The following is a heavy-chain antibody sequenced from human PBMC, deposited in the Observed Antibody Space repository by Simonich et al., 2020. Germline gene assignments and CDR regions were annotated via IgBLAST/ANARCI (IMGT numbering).Heavy chain of an antibody. Sequence: QVQLVESGGGVVQPGRSLRLSCAASGFTFSSYGMHWVRQAPGKGWEWGAVIWYNGSNKYYADTGKGRFTISRDNSKNTLYRQMNSLRAEDTAVYYCAREDILTGYYYYGMDVWGQGTTVTVSS. CDR2: IWYNGSNK. CDR3: AREDILTGYYYYGMDV. V-gene: IGHV3-33*01. J-gene: IGHJ6*02. D-gene: IGHD3-9*01. CDR1: GFTFSSYG.